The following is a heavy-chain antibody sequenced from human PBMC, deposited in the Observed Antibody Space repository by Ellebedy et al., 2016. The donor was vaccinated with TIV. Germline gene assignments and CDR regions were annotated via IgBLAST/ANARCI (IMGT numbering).Heavy chain of an antibody. J-gene: IGHJ1*01. CDR1: GFIFSNYA. Sequence: PGGSLRLSCTTSGFIFSNYAMAWVRQPPGRGLEWVSSLSANADKTVYADSVQGRFTTSRDNSKSSLYLEMNSLRSEDTAVYYCMFKGLSARLYWGQGTLVTVSS. V-gene: IGHV3-23*01. CDR2: LSANADKT. D-gene: IGHD6-6*01. CDR3: MFKGLSARLY.